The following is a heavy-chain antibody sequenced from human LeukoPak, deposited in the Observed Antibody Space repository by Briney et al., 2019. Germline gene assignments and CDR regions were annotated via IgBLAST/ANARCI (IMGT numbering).Heavy chain of an antibody. CDR2: ISYDGSNK. CDR1: GFTFSSYA. Sequence: HTGGSLRLSCVASGFTFSSYAMHWVRQAPGKGLEWVAVISYDGSNKYYADSVKGRFTISRDNSKNTLYLQMNSLRAEDTAVYYCARPPDIGAFDIWGQGTMVTVSS. D-gene: IGHD3-9*01. V-gene: IGHV3-30-3*01. CDR3: ARPPDIGAFDI. J-gene: IGHJ3*02.